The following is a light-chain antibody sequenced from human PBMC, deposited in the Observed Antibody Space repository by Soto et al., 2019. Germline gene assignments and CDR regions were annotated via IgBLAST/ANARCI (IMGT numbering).Light chain of an antibody. CDR3: QHYNVYPWT. J-gene: IGKJ1*01. CDR2: EAS. V-gene: IGKV1-5*03. Sequence: DIPQTQSPSTLSASLGDRVTITCRASQSISSWLAWYQQKPGKAPKLLIYEASSLQSGVPSRFSGSGSGTEFTLSISSLQPDDFATYYCQHYNVYPWTFGQGTKVDIK. CDR1: QSISSW.